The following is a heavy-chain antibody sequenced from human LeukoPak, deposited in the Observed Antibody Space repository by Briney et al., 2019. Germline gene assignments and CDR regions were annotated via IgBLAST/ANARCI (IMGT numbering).Heavy chain of an antibody. Sequence: GSLRLSCVASGFTFNNAWMSWVRQAPGKGLEWVSCISSSSTYIYYADSVRGRFAISRDNAKNSLYLQMNSLRAEDTAVYYCARENHGSFDYWGQGSLVTVSS. D-gene: IGHD1-14*01. CDR3: ARENHGSFDY. CDR1: GFTFNNAW. CDR2: ISSSSTYI. V-gene: IGHV3-21*01. J-gene: IGHJ4*02.